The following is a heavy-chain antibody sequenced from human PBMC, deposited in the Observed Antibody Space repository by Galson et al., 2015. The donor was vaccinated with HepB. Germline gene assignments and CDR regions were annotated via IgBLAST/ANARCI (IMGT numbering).Heavy chain of an antibody. CDR2: ISYDGSNK. CDR3: ARGSLMVRGSRALDY. V-gene: IGHV3-30*04. Sequence: SLRLSCAASGFTFSSYAMHWVRQAPGKGLEWVAVISYDGSNKYYAGSVKGRFTISRDNSKNTLYLQVNNLRAEDTAVYYCARGSLMVRGSRALDYWGQGTLVTVSS. J-gene: IGHJ4*02. CDR1: GFTFSSYA. D-gene: IGHD3-10*01.